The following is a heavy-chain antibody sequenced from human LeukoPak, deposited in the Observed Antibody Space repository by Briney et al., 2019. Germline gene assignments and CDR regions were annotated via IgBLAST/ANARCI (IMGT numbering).Heavy chain of an antibody. J-gene: IGHJ4*02. V-gene: IGHV4-59*08. CDR2: VYDSGST. D-gene: IGHD6-13*01. Sequence: PSETLSLTCTVSGGSISGYYWTWIRQPPGKGLEWIGSVYDSGSTNYNPSLKSRVIISRDTSKNQFSLKLTSVTAADTAVYYCARQNPAAAGQGLDFWGQGALVTVSS. CDR1: GGSISGYY. CDR3: ARQNPAAAGQGLDF.